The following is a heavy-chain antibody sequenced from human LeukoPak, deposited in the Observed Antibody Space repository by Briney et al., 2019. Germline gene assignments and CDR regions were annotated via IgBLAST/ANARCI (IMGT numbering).Heavy chain of an antibody. Sequence: GGSLRLSCAASGFTFSDYWIHWVRQAPGKGLVWVSHINRDGSSATYADSVKGRLTISRDNAKNTVYLQMNSLRAEDTAVYYCARGGVGCFDYWGQGALVTVSS. D-gene: IGHD6-19*01. CDR2: INRDGSSA. J-gene: IGHJ4*02. CDR1: GFTFSDYW. CDR3: ARGGVGCFDY. V-gene: IGHV3-74*01.